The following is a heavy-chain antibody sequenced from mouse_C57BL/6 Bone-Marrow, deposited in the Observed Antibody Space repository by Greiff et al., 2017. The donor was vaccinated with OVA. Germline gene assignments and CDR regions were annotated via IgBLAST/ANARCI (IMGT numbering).Heavy chain of an antibody. Sequence: EVQLQQSGAELVRPGASVKLSCTASGFNIKDDYMHWVKQRPEQGLEWIGWIDPENGDTEYASKFQGKATITADTSSNTAYLQLSSLTSEDTAVYYCTTFDYDGDWYVDVWGTGTTVTVSS. CDR3: TTFDYDGDWYVDV. CDR1: GFNIKDDY. CDR2: IDPENGDT. D-gene: IGHD2-4*01. J-gene: IGHJ1*03. V-gene: IGHV14-4*01.